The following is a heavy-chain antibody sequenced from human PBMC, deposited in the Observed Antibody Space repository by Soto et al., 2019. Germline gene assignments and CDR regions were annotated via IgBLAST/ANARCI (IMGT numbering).Heavy chain of an antibody. Sequence: QVQLVESGGGVVQPGRSLRLSCAASGFSFRTSVIHWVRQAPGKGLEWVAVMSYDGITQFYGNSVKGRFTVSRDNSKSTTYLQMNSLRAEDTALYYCARRYWRTERCKGNDGFDVWGQGTMVTVSS. CDR3: ARRYWRTERCKGNDGFDV. J-gene: IGHJ3*01. V-gene: IGHV3-30*04. CDR1: GFSFRTSV. D-gene: IGHD2-15*01. CDR2: MSYDGITQ.